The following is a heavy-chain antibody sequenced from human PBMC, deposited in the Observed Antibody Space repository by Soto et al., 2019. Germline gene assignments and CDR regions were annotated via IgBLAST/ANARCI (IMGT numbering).Heavy chain of an antibody. D-gene: IGHD2-2*01. J-gene: IGHJ5*02. Sequence: SETLSLTCTVSGGSISNKNYYWGWIRQPPGKGLEWIGSIYYSGSTYYNPSLKSRVTISVDTSKNQFSLKLTSVTAADTAVYYCARPYHSVVHNLIGLDPWGRGTLVTVSS. V-gene: IGHV4-39*01. CDR1: GGSISNKNYY. CDR3: ARPYHSVVHNLIGLDP. CDR2: IYYSGST.